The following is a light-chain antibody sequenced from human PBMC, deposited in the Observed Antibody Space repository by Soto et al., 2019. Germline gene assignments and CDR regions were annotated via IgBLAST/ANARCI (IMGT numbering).Light chain of an antibody. CDR1: QTISSW. Sequence: DIQLTQSPSFLSPSVGDRVTITCRASQTISSWLAWYQQKPGKAPKLLIYKASSLESGVPSRFSGSGSGTEFTLTISSLQPDDFATYYCQQYNSYWTFGQGTKVDIK. V-gene: IGKV1-5*03. J-gene: IGKJ1*01. CDR2: KAS. CDR3: QQYNSYWT.